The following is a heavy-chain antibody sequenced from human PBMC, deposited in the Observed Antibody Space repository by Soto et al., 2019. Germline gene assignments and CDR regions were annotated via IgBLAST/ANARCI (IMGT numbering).Heavy chain of an antibody. CDR2: INHSGST. J-gene: IGHJ1*01. D-gene: IGHD3-9*01. CDR1: GGSFSGYY. V-gene: IGHV4-34*01. CDR3: ARRHVLRYFD. Sequence: QVQLQQWGAGLLKPSETLSLTCAVYGGSFSGYYWIWIRQPPGKGLEWIGEINHSGSTNYNPSLNSRVTISVDTAKNQFSLNLSSVSAADTAVYSCARRHVLRYFDWFQGTLVTVSS.